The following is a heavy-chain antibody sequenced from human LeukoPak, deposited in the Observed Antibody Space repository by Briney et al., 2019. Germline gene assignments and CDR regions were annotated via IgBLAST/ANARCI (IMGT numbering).Heavy chain of an antibody. D-gene: IGHD5-18*01. J-gene: IGHJ4*02. CDR1: GGSISSGGYY. CDR2: IYYSGST. V-gene: IGHV4-31*03. Sequence: PSETLSLTCTVSGGSISSGGYYWRWIRQHPGKGLEWIGYIYYSGSTYYNPSLKSRVTISVDTSKNQFSLKLSSVTAADTAVYYCARDDSYGKSDYWGQGTLVTVSS. CDR3: ARDDSYGKSDY.